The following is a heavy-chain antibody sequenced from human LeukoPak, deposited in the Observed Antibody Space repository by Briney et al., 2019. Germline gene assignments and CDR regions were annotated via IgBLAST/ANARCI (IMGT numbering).Heavy chain of an antibody. CDR2: ISSTSSAI. D-gene: IGHD3-16*01. CDR1: GFTFSSYS. V-gene: IGHV3-48*04. CDR3: ARVIGSYGDSAY. Sequence: QPGGSLRLSCAASGFTFSSYSMNWVRQAPGKGLEWLSYISSTSSAIYYADSLKGRFTISRDNAKNSLYLQMDSLRAEDTAVYYCARVIGSYGDSAYWGQGTLVTVSS. J-gene: IGHJ4*02.